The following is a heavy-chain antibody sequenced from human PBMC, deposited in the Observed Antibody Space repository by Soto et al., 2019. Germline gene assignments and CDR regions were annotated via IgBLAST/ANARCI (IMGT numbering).Heavy chain of an antibody. CDR1: GGSITSGGYS. V-gene: IGHV4-30-2*06. CDR2: IYQSGSA. J-gene: IGHJ6*02. Sequence: PSETLSLTCTVSGGSITSGGYSWSWIRQSPGQGLEWIGYIYQSGSAFYNPSLKTRATILVDRSKNQFSLNLTSVTAADAAVYYCARAFYGVDIWGQGTTVTVSS. CDR3: ARAFYGVDI.